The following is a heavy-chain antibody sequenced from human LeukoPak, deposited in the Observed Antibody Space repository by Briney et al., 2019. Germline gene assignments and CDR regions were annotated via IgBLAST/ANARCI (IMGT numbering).Heavy chain of an antibody. CDR3: ARGVVAAAGRTFDF. Sequence: SETLSLTCTVSSGSISSYYWSWIRQPPGKGLEWIGYIYYSGSTNYNPSLKSRVTMSVDKSKNQFSLKLSSVTAADTAVYYCARGVVAAAGRTFDFWGQGTLVTVSS. J-gene: IGHJ4*02. D-gene: IGHD6-13*01. V-gene: IGHV4-59*01. CDR1: SGSISSYY. CDR2: IYYSGST.